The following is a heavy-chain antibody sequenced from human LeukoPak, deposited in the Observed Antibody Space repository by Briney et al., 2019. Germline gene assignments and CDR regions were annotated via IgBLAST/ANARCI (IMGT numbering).Heavy chain of an antibody. D-gene: IGHD6-13*01. CDR1: GYTFTSYY. V-gene: IGHV1-46*01. Sequence: ASVKVSCKASGYTFTSYYMHWVRQAPGQGLEWMGIINPSGGSTSYAQKFQGRVTMTRDTSTSTVYMELSSLRSEDTAVYYCERDRTKGIAAAGIDYWGQGTLVTVSS. CDR3: ERDRTKGIAAAGIDY. J-gene: IGHJ4*02. CDR2: INPSGGST.